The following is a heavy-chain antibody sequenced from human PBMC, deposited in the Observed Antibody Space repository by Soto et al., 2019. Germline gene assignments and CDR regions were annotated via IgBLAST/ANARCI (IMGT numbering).Heavy chain of an antibody. CDR3: ARQIYDSDTGPNFQYYFDS. D-gene: IGHD3-22*01. Sequence: GESLKISCKGSGYSFAGYWTTWVRQKPGKGLEWMGRIDPSDSQTYYSPSFRGHVTISVTKSITTVFLQWSSLRASDTAMYYCARQIYDSDTGPNFQYYFDSWGQGTPVTVSS. CDR1: GYSFAGYW. J-gene: IGHJ4*02. CDR2: IDPSDSQT. V-gene: IGHV5-10-1*01.